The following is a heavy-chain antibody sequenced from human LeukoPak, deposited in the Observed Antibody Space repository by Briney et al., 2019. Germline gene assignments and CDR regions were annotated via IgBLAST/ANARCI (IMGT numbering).Heavy chain of an antibody. Sequence: GGSLRLSCAASGFTFSSYSMNWVRQAPGKGLEWVSSISSSSSYIYYADSVKGRFAISRDNAKNSLYLQMNSLRAEDTAVYYCARDPGTTVTLDYWGQGTLVTVSS. J-gene: IGHJ4*02. CDR3: ARDPGTTVTLDY. D-gene: IGHD4-4*01. CDR2: ISSSSSYI. V-gene: IGHV3-21*01. CDR1: GFTFSSYS.